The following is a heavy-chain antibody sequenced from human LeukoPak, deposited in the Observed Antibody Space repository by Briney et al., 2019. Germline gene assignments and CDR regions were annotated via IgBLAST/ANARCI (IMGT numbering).Heavy chain of an antibody. CDR3: ARLYCGTISCYSPFDY. V-gene: IGHV4-34*01. CDR1: GGSLSGFY. J-gene: IGHJ4*02. CDR2: INYSGSA. Sequence: SETLSLTCAVYGGSLSGFYWSWIRQSPEKGLEWIGEINYSGSATYSPSLKSRVTMSIDTSKNQFSLKMTSVTAADTAVYYCARLYCGTISCYSPFDYWGQGTLVTVSS. D-gene: IGHD2-2*02.